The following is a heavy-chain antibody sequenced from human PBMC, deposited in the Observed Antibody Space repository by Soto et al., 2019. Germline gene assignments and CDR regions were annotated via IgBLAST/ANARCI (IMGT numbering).Heavy chain of an antibody. CDR3: ARVHYCSDCISTSPKRGGRYYYGMDV. J-gene: IGHJ6*02. CDR1: GYTFTSYG. V-gene: IGHV1-18*01. D-gene: IGHD2-2*01. Sequence: QVQLVQSGAEVKKPGASVKVSCKASGYTFTSYGISWVRQAPGQGLEWMGWISAYNGNTNYAQKLQGRVTMTTDTSTSKAYMELRSLRSDDTAVYYCARVHYCSDCISTSPKRGGRYYYGMDVWGQGTTVTVSS. CDR2: ISAYNGNT.